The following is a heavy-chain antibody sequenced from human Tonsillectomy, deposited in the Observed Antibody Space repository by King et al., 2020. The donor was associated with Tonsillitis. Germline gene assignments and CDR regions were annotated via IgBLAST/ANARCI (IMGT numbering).Heavy chain of an antibody. J-gene: IGHJ2*01. D-gene: IGHD6-13*01. V-gene: IGHV3-30*04. CDR2: ISYDGSNK. Sequence: VQLVESGGGVVQPGRSLRLSCAASGFTFSSYAMHWVRQAPGKGLEWVAVISYDGSNKYYADSVKGRFTISRDNSKNTLYLQMNSLRAQDTAVYYCGRDRTYSVATDWYFDIWGRGTLVTVSS. CDR1: GFTFSSYA. CDR3: GRDRTYSVATDWYFDI.